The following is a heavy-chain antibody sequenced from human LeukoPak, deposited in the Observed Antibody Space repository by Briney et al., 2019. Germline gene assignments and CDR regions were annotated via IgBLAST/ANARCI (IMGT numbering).Heavy chain of an antibody. CDR2: INHSGST. Sequence: SETLSLTCAVYGGSFSGYYRSWIRQPPGKGLEWIGEINHSGSTNYNPSLKSGVTISVDTSKNQFSLKLSSVTAADTAVYYCASKLYSGYDYWGQGTLVTVSS. CDR3: ASKLYSGYDY. CDR1: GGSFSGYY. D-gene: IGHD5-12*01. J-gene: IGHJ4*02. V-gene: IGHV4-34*01.